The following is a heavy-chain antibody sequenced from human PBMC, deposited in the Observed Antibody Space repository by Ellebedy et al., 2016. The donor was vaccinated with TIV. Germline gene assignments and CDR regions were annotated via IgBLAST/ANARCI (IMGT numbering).Heavy chain of an antibody. CDR3: VKGAYPVPTVMAV. V-gene: IGHV3-30*02. D-gene: IGHD3-16*01. CDR1: GFSVSG. Sequence: PGGSLRLSCATSGFSVSGMHWVRQAPGKGLEWVAFIRSDGPTKYYTASVEGRFTISRDSSKNTLDLQMNTLRPEDKAVYYCVKGAYPVPTVMAVWGQGTMVTVSS. J-gene: IGHJ6*02. CDR2: IRSDGPTK.